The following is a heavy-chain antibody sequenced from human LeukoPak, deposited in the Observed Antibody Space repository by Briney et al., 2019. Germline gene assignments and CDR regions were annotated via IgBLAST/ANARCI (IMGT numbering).Heavy chain of an antibody. J-gene: IGHJ4*02. CDR3: ARGPWISPFDY. CDR2: IYHSGNT. Sequence: SGTLSLTCAVSGGSITSSNWWSWVRQPPGKGLEWIGEIYHSGNTNYNPSLKSRVTIPVDKSKNQFSLKLSSVTAADTAVYYCARGPWISPFDYWGQGTLVTVSS. D-gene: IGHD5-12*01. V-gene: IGHV4-4*02. CDR1: GGSITSSNW.